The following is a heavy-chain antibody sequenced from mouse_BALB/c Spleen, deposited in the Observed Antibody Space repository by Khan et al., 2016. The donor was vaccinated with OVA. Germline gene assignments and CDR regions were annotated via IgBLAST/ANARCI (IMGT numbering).Heavy chain of an antibody. V-gene: IGHV5-9-3*01. D-gene: IGHD2-2*01. CDR1: GFTFSNYA. Sequence: EVELVESGGGLVKPGGSLKLSCSASGFTFSNYAMSWVRQTPEKRLECVATISTGGHYIFYPDSVKGRFTISRDNAKNTLYLQLSSLRSENTAMYYCARSLVDYHAMDYWGQGTSVTVSS. CDR3: ARSLVDYHAMDY. J-gene: IGHJ4*01. CDR2: ISTGGHYI.